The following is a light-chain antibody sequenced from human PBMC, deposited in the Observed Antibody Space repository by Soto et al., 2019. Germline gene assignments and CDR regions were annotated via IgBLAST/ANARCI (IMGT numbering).Light chain of an antibody. J-gene: IGKJ1*01. CDR2: DAS. CDR3: QQSNNWLWT. V-gene: IGKV3-15*01. CDR1: QSVSRN. Sequence: EIVMTQSPATLAVSPGERATLSCRASQSVSRNVAWYQQKPGQAPRLLIHDASNRATGISVRFSGSGSGTEFTLTISSLQSEDFAVYYCQQSNNWLWTFGEGTKVEIK.